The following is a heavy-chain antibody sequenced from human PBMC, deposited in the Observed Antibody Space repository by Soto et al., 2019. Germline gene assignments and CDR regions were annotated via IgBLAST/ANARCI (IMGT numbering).Heavy chain of an antibody. CDR3: ARSSYSSSSDYYGMDV. CDR1: GYSFTSYW. V-gene: IGHV5-10-1*01. Sequence: GESLTISCKGSGYSFTSYWISWVRQMPGKGLEWMGRIDPSDSYTNYSPSFQGHVTISADKSISTAYLQWSSLKASDTAMYYCARSSYSSSSDYYGMDVWGQGTTVTVSS. D-gene: IGHD6-6*01. J-gene: IGHJ6*02. CDR2: IDPSDSYT.